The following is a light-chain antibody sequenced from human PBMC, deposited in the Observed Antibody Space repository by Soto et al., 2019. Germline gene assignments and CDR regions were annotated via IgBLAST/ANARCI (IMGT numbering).Light chain of an antibody. CDR3: HKYNSDPL. V-gene: IGKV1-27*01. CDR1: QGISNY. J-gene: IGKJ4*01. Sequence: DIQMTHSPSSLSASLGGRVTITCRTSQGISNYLAWYQQKSGKPPKLLIYLASTLRSGVSSRFSGSRSGTDFTLTISSLQPEDVATYYCHKYNSDPLFGGGTKV. CDR2: LAS.